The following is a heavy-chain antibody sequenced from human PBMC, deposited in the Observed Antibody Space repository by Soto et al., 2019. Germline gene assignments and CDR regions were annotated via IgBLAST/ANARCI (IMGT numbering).Heavy chain of an antibody. J-gene: IGHJ3*02. CDR1: GFIFSDYA. D-gene: IGHD2-15*01. CDR2: MGGANGDT. V-gene: IGHV3-23*01. Sequence: GGSLRLSCAASGFIFSDYALSWVRQAPGKGLEWVAGMGGANGDTYYAESVRGRFAILRDNSKSTLFLKLNSLRAEDTAVYFWAKYGVDHNSVWDTFDIWGPGTLVTVSS. CDR3: AKYGVDHNSVWDTFDI.